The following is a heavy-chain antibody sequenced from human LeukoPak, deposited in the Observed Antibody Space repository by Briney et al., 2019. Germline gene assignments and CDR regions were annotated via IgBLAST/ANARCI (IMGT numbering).Heavy chain of an antibody. CDR2: IRYDGIKK. V-gene: IGHV3-33*08. CDR1: GFTFSSYG. Sequence: GGSLRLSCAASGFTFSSYGMHWVRQAPGKGLEWVAFIRYDGIKKYYADSVKGRFTISRDNSKNTLYLQMNSLRAEDTAVYYCAREPVDTAMDEGDYWGQGTLVTVSS. CDR3: AREPVDTAMDEGDY. D-gene: IGHD5-18*01. J-gene: IGHJ4*02.